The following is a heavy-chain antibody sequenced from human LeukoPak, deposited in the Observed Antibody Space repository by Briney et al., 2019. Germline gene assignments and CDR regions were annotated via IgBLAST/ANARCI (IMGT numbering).Heavy chain of an antibody. CDR3: ARDPSIAVAGTFFDY. CDR1: GFTFSSYN. D-gene: IGHD6-19*01. CDR2: ISSSSSYI. J-gene: IGHJ4*02. V-gene: IGHV3-21*01. Sequence: GGSLRLSCAASGFTFSSYNMNWVRQAPGKGLEWVSSISSSSSYIYYADSMKGRFTISRDNAKNSLYLQMNSLRAEDTAVYYCARDPSIAVAGTFFDYWGQGTLVTVSS.